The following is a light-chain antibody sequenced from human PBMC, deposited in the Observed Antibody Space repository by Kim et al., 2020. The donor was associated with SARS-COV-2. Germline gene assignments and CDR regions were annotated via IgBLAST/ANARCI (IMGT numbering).Light chain of an antibody. CDR2: DAS. V-gene: IGKV1-12*01. CDR3: QQANSFPLT. Sequence: ASVGDRVTITCRASQGIRSWLVWYQQKPGKAPKLLIYDASTLESGVPPRFSGSGSGTDFSLTISSLQPEDFATYICQQANSFPLTFGGGTKVDIK. J-gene: IGKJ4*01. CDR1: QGIRSW.